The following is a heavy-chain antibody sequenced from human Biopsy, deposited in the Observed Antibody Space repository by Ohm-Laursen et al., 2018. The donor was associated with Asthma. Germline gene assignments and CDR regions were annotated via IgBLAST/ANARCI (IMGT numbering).Heavy chain of an antibody. Sequence: SLRLSCAASGFTFSRYCMDWVRQAPGKGLEWVALMSHDGSIKDYADSVKGRFTISRDKSMNTLYLHMNSLRVEDTAVYFCARGLDYSGRSGFDYWGQGTLVTVSS. CDR1: GFTFSRYC. D-gene: IGHD3-10*01. V-gene: IGHV3-33*05. J-gene: IGHJ4*02. CDR3: ARGLDYSGRSGFDY. CDR2: MSHDGSIK.